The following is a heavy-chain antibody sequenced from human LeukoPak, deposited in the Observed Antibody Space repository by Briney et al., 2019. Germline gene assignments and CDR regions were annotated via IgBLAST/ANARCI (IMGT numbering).Heavy chain of an antibody. D-gene: IGHD2-15*01. CDR2: IRYDGSNK. V-gene: IGHV3-30*02. Sequence: PGGSLRLSCAASGVSFSSCGMHWVRQAPGKGLEWVAFIRYDGSNKYYADSVKGRFTISRDNSKNTLYLQMNSLRAEDTAVYYCAKVTVVVVAATPSDYWGQGTLVTVSS. CDR1: GVSFSSCG. CDR3: AKVTVVVVAATPSDY. J-gene: IGHJ4*02.